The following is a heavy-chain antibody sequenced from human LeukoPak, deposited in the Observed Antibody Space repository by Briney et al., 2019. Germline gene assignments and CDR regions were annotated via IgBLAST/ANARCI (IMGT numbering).Heavy chain of an antibody. Sequence: GGSLRLSCAASGFTFSSYAMSWVRQAPGKGLEWVSAISGSGGSTYYADSVKGRFTISRDNSKNTPYLQMNSLRAEDTAVYYCAKGRGYIVVVTGDYFDYWGQGTLVTVSS. J-gene: IGHJ4*02. CDR2: ISGSGGST. CDR3: AKGRGYIVVVTGDYFDY. V-gene: IGHV3-23*01. CDR1: GFTFSSYA. D-gene: IGHD2-21*02.